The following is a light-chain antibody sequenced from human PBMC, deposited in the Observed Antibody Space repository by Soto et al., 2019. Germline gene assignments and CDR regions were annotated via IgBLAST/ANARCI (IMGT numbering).Light chain of an antibody. V-gene: IGLV2-14*01. CDR1: SSDVGGYNY. CDR2: DVT. CDR3: SSYTSSSTPLV. J-gene: IGLJ3*02. Sequence: QSVLTQPASVSGSPGQSITISCTGTSSDVGGYNYVSWYQQHPGKAPKLMIYDVTNRPSGDSNRFSGSKSGNTASLTISGLQAEDEAYYYCSSYTSSSTPLVFGGGTKVTVL.